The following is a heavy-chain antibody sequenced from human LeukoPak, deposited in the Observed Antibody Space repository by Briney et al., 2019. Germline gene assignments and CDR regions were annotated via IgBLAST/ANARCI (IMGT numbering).Heavy chain of an antibody. CDR3: AGAYGYYHYSRDHFDI. D-gene: IGHD3-16*01. V-gene: IGHV3-30-3*01. CDR2: ISYDGNTN. J-gene: IGHJ3*02. Sequence: SGGSLRLSCAASGFTIRNYAMHGVRQAPGKGLEGVAVISYDGNTNYYADSVKGRFTISRDNSKNTLYLQMNSLRAEDTAVYYCAGAYGYYHYSRDHFDIWGEGTMVTVSS. CDR1: GFTIRNYA.